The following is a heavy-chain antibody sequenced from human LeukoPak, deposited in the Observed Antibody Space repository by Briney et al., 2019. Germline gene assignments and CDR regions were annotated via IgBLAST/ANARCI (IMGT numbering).Heavy chain of an antibody. CDR2: ISGSVGST. V-gene: IGHV3-23*01. CDR3: AKEILRYFDWLSPYNWFDP. Sequence: TGGSLRLPCAASGFTFSSYAMRCVRQAPGKGLEWVSAISGSVGSTYYADSVKGRFTISRDNSKNTLYMQMNSLKAEDTAVYYCAKEILRYFDWLSPYNWFDPWGEGTLVSVSS. CDR1: GFTFSSYA. D-gene: IGHD3-9*01. J-gene: IGHJ5*02.